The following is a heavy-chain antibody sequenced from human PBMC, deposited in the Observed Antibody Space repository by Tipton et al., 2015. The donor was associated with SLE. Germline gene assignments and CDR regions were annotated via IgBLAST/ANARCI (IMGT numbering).Heavy chain of an antibody. CDR2: MNPNSGNS. CDR1: GYTFTSFD. CDR3: ARPGVIVAAPRMWYFDV. J-gene: IGHJ2*01. Sequence: QSGAEVKKPGASVKVSCKASGYTFTSFDINWVRQATGQGLEWMGWMNPNSGNSGYAQKFQGRVSMTRDTSISTAYLELSSLTSEDTAIYYCARPGVIVAAPRMWYFDVWGRGTLVTVSS. D-gene: IGHD2-15*01. V-gene: IGHV1-8*01.